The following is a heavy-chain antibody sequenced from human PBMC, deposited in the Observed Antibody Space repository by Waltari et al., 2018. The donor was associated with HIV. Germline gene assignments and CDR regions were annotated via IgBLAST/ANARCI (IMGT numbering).Heavy chain of an antibody. Sequence: QVQLQQWGAGLLKPSATLSLTCAVYGGSFSGYYWSWIRQPPGKGLEWIGEINHSGSTNYNPSLKSRVTISIDTSKNQFSLKLSSVTAADTAVYYCAGKDSGAFYYFDYWGQGTLVTVSS. V-gene: IGHV4-34*01. CDR2: INHSGST. CDR3: AGKDSGAFYYFDY. CDR1: GGSFSGYY. J-gene: IGHJ4*02. D-gene: IGHD2-15*01.